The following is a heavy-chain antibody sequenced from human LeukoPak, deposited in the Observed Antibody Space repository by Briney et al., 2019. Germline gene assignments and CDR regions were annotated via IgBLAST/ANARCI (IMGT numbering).Heavy chain of an antibody. J-gene: IGHJ3*02. V-gene: IGHV4-34*01. CDR3: TTDVWGFSAFDI. CDR1: GGSFSGYY. CDR2: INHSGST. D-gene: IGHD7-27*01. Sequence: PSETLSLTCAVYGGSFSGYYWSWIRQPPGKGLEWIGEINHSGSTNYNPSLKSRVTISVDTSKNQFSLKLSSVTAADTAVYYCTTDVWGFSAFDIWGQGTMVTVSS.